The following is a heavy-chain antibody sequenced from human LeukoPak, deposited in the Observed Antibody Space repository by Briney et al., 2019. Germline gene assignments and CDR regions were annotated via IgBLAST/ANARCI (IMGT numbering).Heavy chain of an antibody. D-gene: IGHD5-18*01. Sequence: SETLSLTCTVSGGSISNYFWSWIRQPAGKGLEWIGRIYTSGSTNYNPSLKSRLTMSVDTSKNEFSLKLISVTAADTAVYYCARNTYGTFDYWGQGTLVTVSS. J-gene: IGHJ4*02. V-gene: IGHV4-4*07. CDR1: GGSISNYF. CDR2: IYTSGST. CDR3: ARNTYGTFDY.